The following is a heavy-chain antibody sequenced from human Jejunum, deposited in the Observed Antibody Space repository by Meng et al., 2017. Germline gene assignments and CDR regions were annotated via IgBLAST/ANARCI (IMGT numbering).Heavy chain of an antibody. J-gene: IGHJ4*02. D-gene: IGHD3-10*01. CDR3: VKDSHQLWIGELIPDS. Sequence: AGSLSLSCVVSGFTFSNFAMSWVRQAPGKGMEWVSSISNRCGATDYTDPVQGRCTISKDNSNDILYLQMNSLRAEDTAIYYCVKDSHQLWIGELIPDSWGQGTLVTVSS. CDR2: ISNRCGAT. CDR1: GFTFSNFA. V-gene: IGHV3-23*01.